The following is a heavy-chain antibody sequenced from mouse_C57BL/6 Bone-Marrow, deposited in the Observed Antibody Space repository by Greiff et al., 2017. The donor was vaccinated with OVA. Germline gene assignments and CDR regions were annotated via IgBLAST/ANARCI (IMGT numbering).Heavy chain of an antibody. D-gene: IGHD1-1*01. J-gene: IGHJ1*03. CDR1: GYTFTDYY. V-gene: IGHV1-26*01. CDR3: ARPVDYYGSGYWYFDV. Sequence: EVQLQQSGPELVKPGASVKISCKASGYTFTDYYMNWVKQSHGQSLEWIGDINPNNGGTSYTQKFKGKATLTVDKSSSTAYMELSSLTSEDSAVYYWARPVDYYGSGYWYFDVWGTGTTVTVSS. CDR2: INPNNGGT.